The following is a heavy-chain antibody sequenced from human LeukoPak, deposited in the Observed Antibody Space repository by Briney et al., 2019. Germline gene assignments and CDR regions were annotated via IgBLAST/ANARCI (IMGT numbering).Heavy chain of an antibody. Sequence: GGSLRLSCAASGFTFSSYAMHWVRQAPGKGLEYVSAISSNGGSTYYANSVKGRFTISRDNSKNTLYLQMGSLRAEDTAVYYCAKDYRYCSSTSCYTGAFDAFDIWGQGTMVTVSS. V-gene: IGHV3-64*01. J-gene: IGHJ3*02. CDR3: AKDYRYCSSTSCYTGAFDAFDI. CDR1: GFTFSSYA. CDR2: ISSNGGST. D-gene: IGHD2-2*01.